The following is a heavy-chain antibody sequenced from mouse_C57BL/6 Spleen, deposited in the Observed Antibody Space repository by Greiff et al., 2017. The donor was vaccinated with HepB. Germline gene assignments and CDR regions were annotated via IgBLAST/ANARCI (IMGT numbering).Heavy chain of an antibody. CDR1: GFTFSSYG. CDR2: ISSGGSYT. Sequence: EVHLVESGGDLVKPGGSLKLSCAASGFTFSSYGMSWVRQTPDKRLEWVATISSGGSYTYYPDSVKGRFTISRDNAKNTLYLQMSSLKSEDTAMYYCARRDGYDRGVWFAYWGQGTLVTVSA. CDR3: ARRDGYDRGVWFAY. D-gene: IGHD2-2*01. J-gene: IGHJ3*01. V-gene: IGHV5-6*01.